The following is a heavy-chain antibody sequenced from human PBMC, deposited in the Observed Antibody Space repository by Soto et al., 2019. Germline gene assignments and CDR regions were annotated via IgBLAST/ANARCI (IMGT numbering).Heavy chain of an antibody. Sequence: PGESLKISCKISGYRFTSYWIGWVRQMPGKGLEGMGIIYPADSDARYRQSFQGQVTISADKSISTAYLQWSSLKASDTGMYYCARVQYSSGWYLDYWGRGTLVTVSS. CDR2: IYPADSDA. CDR3: ARVQYSSGWYLDY. J-gene: IGHJ4*02. D-gene: IGHD6-19*01. V-gene: IGHV5-51*01. CDR1: GYRFTSYW.